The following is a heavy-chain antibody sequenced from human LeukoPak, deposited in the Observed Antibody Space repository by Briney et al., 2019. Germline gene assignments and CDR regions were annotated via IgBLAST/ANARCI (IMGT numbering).Heavy chain of an antibody. CDR2: IYYSGST. Sequence: PSETLSLTCTVSGGSISSSSYYWGWIRQPPGKGLEWIGSIYYSGSTYYNPSLKSRVTISVDTSKNQFSLKLSSVTAADTAVYYCARSIAARRPTSLWGQGTLVTVPS. J-gene: IGHJ4*02. V-gene: IGHV4-39*01. D-gene: IGHD6-6*01. CDR1: GGSISSSSYY. CDR3: ARSIAARRPTSL.